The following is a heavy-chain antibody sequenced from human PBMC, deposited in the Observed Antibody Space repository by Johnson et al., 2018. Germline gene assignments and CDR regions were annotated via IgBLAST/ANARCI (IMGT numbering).Heavy chain of an antibody. CDR1: GFTFDDYA. D-gene: IGHD2-15*01. J-gene: IGHJ3*02. CDR2: INWNSVSI. V-gene: IGHV3-9*01. Sequence: VQLVESGGGLVQPGRSXRLSCAAYGFTFDDYAMHWVRQAPGKGLEWVAGINWNSVSIGYGDSVKGRFTISRDNAKNSLYLQMNSLRAEDTASYYCTKGVADAFDIWGQGTMVTVSS. CDR3: TKGVADAFDI.